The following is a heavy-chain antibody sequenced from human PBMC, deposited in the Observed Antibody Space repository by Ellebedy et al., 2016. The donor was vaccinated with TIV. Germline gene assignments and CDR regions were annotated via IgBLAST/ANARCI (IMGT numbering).Heavy chain of an antibody. CDR3: ARDFDGYQDY. V-gene: IGHV4-59*01. D-gene: IGHD5-24*01. CDR1: GGSISSYY. J-gene: IGHJ4*02. CDR2: IYDSGST. Sequence: MPSETLSLTCTVSGGSISSYYWSWIRQPPGKGLEWIGYIYDSGSTKYNPSLQSLVTISVDTSKNQFSLKLSSVTAADTAVYYCARDFDGYQDYWGQGTLVTVSS.